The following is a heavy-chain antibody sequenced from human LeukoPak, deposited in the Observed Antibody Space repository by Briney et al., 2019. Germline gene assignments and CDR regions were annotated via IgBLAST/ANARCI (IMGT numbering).Heavy chain of an antibody. Sequence: ASVKVSCKASRYTFTSYYIHWVRQAPGQGLEWMGIINPIGGTTDYAQKFQGRVTMTRDTSTSTVYMELSSLRSEDTAVYYCARQQGIQNLNFDSWGQGTLVTVSS. V-gene: IGHV1-46*01. J-gene: IGHJ5*01. CDR2: INPIGGTT. CDR1: RYTFTSYY. D-gene: IGHD6-13*01. CDR3: ARQQGIQNLNFDS.